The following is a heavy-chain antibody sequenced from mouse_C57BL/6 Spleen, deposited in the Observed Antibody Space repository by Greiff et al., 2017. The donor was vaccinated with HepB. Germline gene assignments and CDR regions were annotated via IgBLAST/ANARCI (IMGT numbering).Heavy chain of an antibody. V-gene: IGHV1-72*01. Sequence: QVQLQQPGAELVKPGASVKLSCKASGYTFTSYWMHWVKQRPGRGLEWIGRIDPNSGGTKYNEKFKSKATLTVDNPSSTASMQLSSLTSEDSAVYSCASHRSSPYYAMDYWGQGTSVTVSS. D-gene: IGHD1-1*01. J-gene: IGHJ4*01. CDR2: IDPNSGGT. CDR1: GYTFTSYW. CDR3: ASHRSSPYYAMDY.